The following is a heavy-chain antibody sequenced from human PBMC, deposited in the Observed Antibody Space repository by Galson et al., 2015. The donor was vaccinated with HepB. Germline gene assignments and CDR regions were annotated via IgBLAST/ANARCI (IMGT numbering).Heavy chain of an antibody. V-gene: IGHV4-59*01. CDR3: ARMGWNDGYYYYYYGMDV. D-gene: IGHD1-1*01. CDR1: GGSISSYY. CDR2: IYYSGST. Sequence: SETLSLTCTVSGGSISSYYWSWIRQPPGKGLEWIGYIYYSGSTNYNPSLKSRVTISVDTSKNQFSLKLSSVTAADTAVYYCARMGWNDGYYYYYYGMDVWGQGTTVTVSS. J-gene: IGHJ6*02.